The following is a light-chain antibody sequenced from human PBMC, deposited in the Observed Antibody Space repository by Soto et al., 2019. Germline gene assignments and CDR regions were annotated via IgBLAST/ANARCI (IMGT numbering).Light chain of an antibody. V-gene: IGLV1-44*01. Sequence: QSVLTQSPSPSGTPGQSVTISCSGSRSNIRSNAVNWYQQLPGTPPKLLIYSDNQRPSGVPERFSGSKSGTSASLVISGLQSEDEADYYCAAWDDSLSGFVVFGGGTKVTVL. CDR2: SDN. J-gene: IGLJ2*01. CDR3: AAWDDSLSGFVV. CDR1: RSNIRSNA.